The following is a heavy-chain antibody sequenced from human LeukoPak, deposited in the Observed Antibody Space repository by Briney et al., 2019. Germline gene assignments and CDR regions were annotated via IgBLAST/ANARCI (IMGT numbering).Heavy chain of an antibody. CDR1: GFSFCSYS. D-gene: IGHD3-22*01. J-gene: IGHJ6*02. Sequence: GGSLRLSCAASGFSFCSYSMSWVRPAPGEGLGWVSYISSSSSTIYYADSVKGRFTISRDNAKNSLYLQMNSLRAEDTAVYYCARDSLTTGGMDVWGQGTTVTVSS. CDR2: ISSSSSTI. V-gene: IGHV3-48*01. CDR3: ARDSLTTGGMDV.